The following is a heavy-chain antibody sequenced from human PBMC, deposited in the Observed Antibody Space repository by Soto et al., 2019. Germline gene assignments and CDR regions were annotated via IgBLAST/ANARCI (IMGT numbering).Heavy chain of an antibody. CDR2: IYYSVST. CDR3: AGEVGGYSYGSHAFDI. CDR1: SGSISSGGYY. J-gene: IGHJ3*02. V-gene: IGHV4-31*03. D-gene: IGHD5-18*01. Sequence: SDTLSITCTVSSGSISSGGYYWILKSHHPWKCLEWIGYIYYSVSTYYNPSLKSRVTISVDTSKNQFSLKLSSVTAADTAVYYCAGEVGGYSYGSHAFDIWGQGTMVTVSS.